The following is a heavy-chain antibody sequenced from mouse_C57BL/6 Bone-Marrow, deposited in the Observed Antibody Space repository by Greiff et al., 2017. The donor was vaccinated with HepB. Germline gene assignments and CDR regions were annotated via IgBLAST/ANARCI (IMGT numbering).Heavy chain of an antibody. CDR1: GYSITSGYY. Sequence: EVKLQESGPGLVKPSQSLSLTCSVTGYSITSGYYWNWIRQFPGNKLEWMGYISYDGSNNYNPSLKNRISLTRDTSKNQFFLKLNSVTTEDTATYYCARYDYDVAMDYWGQGTSVTVSS. J-gene: IGHJ4*01. CDR2: ISYDGSN. CDR3: ARYDYDVAMDY. V-gene: IGHV3-6*01. D-gene: IGHD2-4*01.